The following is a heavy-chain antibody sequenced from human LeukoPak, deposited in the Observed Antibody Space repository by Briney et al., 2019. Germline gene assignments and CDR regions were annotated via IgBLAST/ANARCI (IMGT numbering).Heavy chain of an antibody. CDR1: GFIVCSNN. J-gene: IGHJ3*02. CDR3: ASPGPYRSDWRSLLGAFAI. D-gene: IGHD6-19*01. V-gene: IGHV3-53*04. CDR2: IYSGGTT. Sequence: GSLCPSPAVSGFIVCSNNMVWVRQAPGKGLEWVSIIYSGGTTYYTDSVRGRFTISRHNYKNTLYLQMNSLRLEDTAVYYCASPGPYRSDWRSLLGAFAIW.